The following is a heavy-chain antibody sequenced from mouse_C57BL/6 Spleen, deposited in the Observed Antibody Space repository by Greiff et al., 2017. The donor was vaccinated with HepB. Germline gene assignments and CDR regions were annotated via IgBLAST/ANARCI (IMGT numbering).Heavy chain of an antibody. CDR2: IYPGSGST. D-gene: IGHD2-3*01. CDR1: GYTFTSYW. J-gene: IGHJ4*01. V-gene: IGHV1-55*01. Sequence: QVQLKQPGAELVKPGASVKMSCKASGYTFTSYWITWVKQRPGQGLEWIGDIYPGSGSTNYNEKFKSKATLTVDTSSSTAYMQLSSLTSEDSAVYYCARVIHDGLGAMDYWGQGTSVTVSS. CDR3: ARVIHDGLGAMDY.